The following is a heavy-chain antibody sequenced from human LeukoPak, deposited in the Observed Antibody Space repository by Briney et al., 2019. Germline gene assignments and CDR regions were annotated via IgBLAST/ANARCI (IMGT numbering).Heavy chain of an antibody. CDR1: GFIFSSYA. Sequence: GGSLRLSCAASGFIFSSYAMTWVRQAPGKGLEWVSGISGGGGSTSYADSVKGRFTISRDNSKNTLYLQMNSLRAEDTAVYYCAKGGYGGTVVPEYFQHWGQGTLVTVSS. V-gene: IGHV3-23*01. J-gene: IGHJ1*01. CDR3: AKGGYGGTVVPEYFQH. CDR2: ISGGGGST. D-gene: IGHD4-23*01.